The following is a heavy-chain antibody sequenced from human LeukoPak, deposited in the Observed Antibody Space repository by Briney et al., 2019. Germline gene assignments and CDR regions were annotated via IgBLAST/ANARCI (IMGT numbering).Heavy chain of an antibody. V-gene: IGHV3-21*01. J-gene: IGHJ4*02. CDR3: ARDRRPGGYDSYYFDY. CDR2: ISSSSSYV. CDR1: GFTFSSYS. D-gene: IGHD5-12*01. Sequence: GGSLRLSCAASGFTFSSYSMNWVRQAPGKGLEWVSSISSSSSYVNYADSVKGRFTISRDNAKNSLYLQMNSLRAEDTALYYCARDRRPGGYDSYYFDYWGQGTLVTVSS.